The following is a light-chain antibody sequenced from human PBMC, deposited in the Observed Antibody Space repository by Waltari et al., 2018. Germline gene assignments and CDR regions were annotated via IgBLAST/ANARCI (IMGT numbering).Light chain of an antibody. CDR2: EAS. Sequence: IVMTQTPLSLSVTPGQTASISCKSSQSLLHNARKTYLYWYLQKPGPPPQLLYYEASNRFPGMPERSTGSGAGTYITLTISLVDADDVGFYCCMQGLHSPVTFGQGTKLEI. J-gene: IGKJ2*01. V-gene: IGKV2D-29*01. CDR3: MQGLHSPVT. CDR1: QSLLHNARKTY.